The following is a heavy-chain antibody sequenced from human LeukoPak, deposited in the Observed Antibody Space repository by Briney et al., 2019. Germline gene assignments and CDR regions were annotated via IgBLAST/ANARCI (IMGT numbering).Heavy chain of an antibody. J-gene: IGHJ4*02. D-gene: IGHD4-23*01. CDR1: GGTFSSYA. Sequence: GASVKVSCKASGGTFSSYAISWVRQAPGQGLEWMGGIIPIFGTANYAQKFQGRVTITADESTSTAYMELSSLRSEDTAVYYCARDRRFNGGNWEFDYWGQGTLSPSPQ. V-gene: IGHV1-69*13. CDR3: ARDRRFNGGNWEFDY. CDR2: IIPIFGTA.